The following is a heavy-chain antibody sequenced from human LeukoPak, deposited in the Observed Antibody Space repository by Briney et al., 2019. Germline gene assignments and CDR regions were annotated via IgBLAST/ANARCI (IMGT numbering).Heavy chain of an antibody. CDR3: ARTPYSGSSLQYYHLDA. CDR2: ISFDGTSK. D-gene: IGHD1-26*01. CDR1: GFSLSTYG. J-gene: IGHJ6*04. V-gene: IGHV3-30*02. Sequence: PGASLRLSCAASGFSLSTYGIHWVRQTPGRGPEWLTYISFDGTSKYYATSVKGRFSISRDNSANTAYMHMSSLRPEDTALYYCARTPYSGSSLQYYHLDAWGKGTTVTVSS.